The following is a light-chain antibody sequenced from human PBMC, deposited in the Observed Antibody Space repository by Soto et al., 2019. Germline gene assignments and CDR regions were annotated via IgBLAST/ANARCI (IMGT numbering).Light chain of an antibody. CDR2: GNS. Sequence: QSVLTQPPSVSGAPGQRVTISCTGSSSNIGAGYDVHWYQQLPGTAPKLLIYGNSNRPSGVPDRFSGPKSGPSASLAITGLPDEDEADYYDSTFDNSLSGGVFGGGTKHTV. J-gene: IGLJ2*01. CDR1: SSNIGAGYD. CDR3: STFDNSLSGGV. V-gene: IGLV1-40*01.